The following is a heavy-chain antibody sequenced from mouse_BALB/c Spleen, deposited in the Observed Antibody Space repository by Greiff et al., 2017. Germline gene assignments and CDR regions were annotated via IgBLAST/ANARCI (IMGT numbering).Heavy chain of an antibody. V-gene: IGHV5-6-5*01. Sequence: EVQLVESGGGLVKPGGSLKLSCAASGFTFSSYAMSWVRQSPEKRLEWVASISSGGSTYYPDSVKGRFTISRDNARNILYLQMSSLRSEDTAMYYCARGDGSSYLFYYAMDYWGQGTSVTVSS. J-gene: IGHJ4*01. D-gene: IGHD1-1*01. CDR2: ISSGGST. CDR1: GFTFSSYA. CDR3: ARGDGSSYLFYYAMDY.